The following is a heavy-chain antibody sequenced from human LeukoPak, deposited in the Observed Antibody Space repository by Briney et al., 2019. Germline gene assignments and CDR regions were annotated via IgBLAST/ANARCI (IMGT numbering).Heavy chain of an antibody. CDR3: ARGPYSYDSSGAFDI. V-gene: IGHV4-4*02. CDR2: IYHSGGT. Sequence: SETLSLTCAVSGGSISSSNWWSWVRQPPGKGLEWIGEIYHSGGTNYNPSLKSRVTISVDKSKNQFSLKLSSVTAADTAVYFCARGPYSYDSSGAFDIWGQGTMVTVSS. CDR1: GGSISSSNW. J-gene: IGHJ3*02. D-gene: IGHD3-22*01.